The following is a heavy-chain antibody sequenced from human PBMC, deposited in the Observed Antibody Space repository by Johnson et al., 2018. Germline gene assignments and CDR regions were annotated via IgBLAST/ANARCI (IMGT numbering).Heavy chain of an antibody. CDR3: ARIKTASYYYYGMDV. CDR1: GDSITNYY. D-gene: IGHD5-18*01. CDR2: VHYSGVT. J-gene: IGHJ6*02. Sequence: QVQLQESGPRLVKPSEPLSLTCNVSGDSITNYYWTWIRQPPGKGLQWIGYVHYSGVTNCDPSLKSRVTLSVDTSKNQFSLQLNPVTAADTAVYFCARIKTASYYYYGMDVWGQGTTVTVS. V-gene: IGHV4-59*08.